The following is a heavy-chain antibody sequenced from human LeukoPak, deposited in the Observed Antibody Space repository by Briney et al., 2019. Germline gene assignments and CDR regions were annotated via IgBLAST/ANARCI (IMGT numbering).Heavy chain of an antibody. Sequence: ASVKVSCKASGGTFSSYAISWVRQAPGQGLEWMGWISAYNGNTNYAQKLQGRVTMTTDTSTSTAYMELRSLRSDDTAVYYCARDYMVRGVIKLGYWGQGTLVTVSS. V-gene: IGHV1-18*01. J-gene: IGHJ4*02. CDR1: GGTFSSYA. CDR2: ISAYNGNT. D-gene: IGHD3-10*01. CDR3: ARDYMVRGVIKLGY.